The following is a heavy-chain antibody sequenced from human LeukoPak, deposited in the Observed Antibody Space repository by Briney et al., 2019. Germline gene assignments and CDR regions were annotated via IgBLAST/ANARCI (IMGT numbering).Heavy chain of an antibody. J-gene: IGHJ5*02. CDR3: ARGGLEYTPSDP. D-gene: IGHD3/OR15-3a*01. V-gene: IGHV3-7*01. CDR1: GFTFSESW. CDR2: LNLDGSDK. Sequence: GGSLRLSCVVSGFTFSESWMGWVRQAPGKGLGWVASLNLDGSDKYYADSVKGRFTISRDNAKNSLYLQMNSLRAEDTAVYYCARGGLEYTPSDPWGQGTLVTVSS.